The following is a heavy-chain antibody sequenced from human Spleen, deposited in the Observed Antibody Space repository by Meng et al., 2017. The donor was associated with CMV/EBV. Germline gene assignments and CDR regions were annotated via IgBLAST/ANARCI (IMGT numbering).Heavy chain of an antibody. Sequence: SLKISCAASGFTFDDYAMHWVRQAPGKGLGWVSGISWNSGSIGYADSVKGRFTISRDNAKNSLYLQMNSLRAEDTALYYCAKDIGVRWPIGIDYWGQGTLVTVSS. CDR3: AKDIGVRWPIGIDY. V-gene: IGHV3-9*01. J-gene: IGHJ4*02. CDR2: ISWNSGSI. CDR1: GFTFDDYA. D-gene: IGHD4-23*01.